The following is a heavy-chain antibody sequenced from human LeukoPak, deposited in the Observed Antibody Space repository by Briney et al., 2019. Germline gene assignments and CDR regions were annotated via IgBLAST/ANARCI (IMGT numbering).Heavy chain of an antibody. CDR1: GYTFTSYA. D-gene: IGHD1-26*01. CDR3: VSVGATKKMGSDAFDI. Sequence: GASVKVSCKASGYTFTSYAMNWVRQAPGQGLEWMGWINTNTENPTYAQGFTGRFVFSLDTSVSTAYLQISSLKAEDTAVYYCVSVGATKKMGSDAFDIWGQGTMVTVSS. V-gene: IGHV7-4-1*02. J-gene: IGHJ3*02. CDR2: INTNTENP.